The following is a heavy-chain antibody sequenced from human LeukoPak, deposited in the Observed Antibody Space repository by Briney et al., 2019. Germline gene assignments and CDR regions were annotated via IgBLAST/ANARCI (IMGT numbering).Heavy chain of an antibody. D-gene: IGHD1-1*01. V-gene: IGHV3-48*01. CDR1: GFTFSSYS. Sequence: TGGSLRLSCAASGFTFSSYSMNWVRQAPGKGLEWVSYISSSSSTIYYADSVKGRFTISRDNAKNSLYLQMNSLRAEDTAVYFCARVRPYYYMDVWGKGTTVTVSS. J-gene: IGHJ6*03. CDR2: ISSSSSTI. CDR3: ARVRPYYYMDV.